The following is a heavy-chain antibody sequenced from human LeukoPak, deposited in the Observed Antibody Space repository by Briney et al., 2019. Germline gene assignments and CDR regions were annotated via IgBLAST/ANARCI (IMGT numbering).Heavy chain of an antibody. CDR2: TSAYNGNT. J-gene: IGHJ4*01. V-gene: IGHV1-18*01. Sequence: ASVKVSCKASGYTFTSYGISWVRQAPGQGLEWMGWTSAYNGNTNYAQKLQGRVTMTTDTSTSTAYMELRSLRSDDTAVYYCARAGGTIAVAGNFDYWGQGTLVTVSS. CDR1: GYTFTSYG. D-gene: IGHD6-19*01. CDR3: ARAGGTIAVAGNFDY.